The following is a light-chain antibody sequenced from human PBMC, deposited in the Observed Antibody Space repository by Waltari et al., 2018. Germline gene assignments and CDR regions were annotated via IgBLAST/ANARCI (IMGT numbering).Light chain of an antibody. CDR1: SSNIGSNT. CDR2: RNN. J-gene: IGLJ3*02. CDR3: AAWDDSLNGPV. V-gene: IGLV1-44*01. Sequence: QSVLTQPPSASGTPGQRVTISCSGSSSNIGSNTVNWYQQLPGTAPKLLLYRNNQRPSGVPDRFSASKSGTSASLAISGLQSEDEADYYCAAWDDSLNGPVFGGGTKLTVL.